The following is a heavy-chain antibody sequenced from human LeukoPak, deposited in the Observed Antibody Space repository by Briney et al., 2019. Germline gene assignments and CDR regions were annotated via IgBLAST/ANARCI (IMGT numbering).Heavy chain of an antibody. V-gene: IGHV1-46*01. Sequence: ASVKVSCKASGYTLTSYYMHWVRQASGQGLEWMGIINPSGGSTSYAQKFQGRVTMTRDMSTSTVYMELSSLRSEDTAVYYCARGMEYYYDSSGYYSPSFDYWGQGTLVTVSS. CDR1: GYTLTSYY. D-gene: IGHD3-22*01. CDR2: INPSGGST. CDR3: ARGMEYYYDSSGYYSPSFDY. J-gene: IGHJ4*02.